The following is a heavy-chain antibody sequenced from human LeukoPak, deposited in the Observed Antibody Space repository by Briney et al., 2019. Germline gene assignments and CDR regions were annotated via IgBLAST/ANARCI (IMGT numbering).Heavy chain of an antibody. CDR1: GFTFSSYW. V-gene: IGHV3-74*01. CDR2: INRDGTST. CDR3: ASVNCGDDFSS. D-gene: IGHD2-21*02. J-gene: IGHJ5*02. Sequence: GGSLRLSCAPSGFTFSSYWMYWVRQAPGKGLDCVSRINRDGTSTGYADSVKGRFTISRDNAKNTLYLQMNTLRAEDTAAYYCASVNCGDDFSSWGQGTLVTVSS.